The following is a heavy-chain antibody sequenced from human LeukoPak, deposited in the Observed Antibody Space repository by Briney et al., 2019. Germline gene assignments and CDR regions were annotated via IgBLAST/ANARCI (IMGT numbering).Heavy chain of an antibody. Sequence: PGGSLRLSCAASGFTFSSYAMSWVRQAPGKGLEWVSAISGSGGSTYYADSVKGRFTISRDNSKNTLYLQMNSLRAEDTAVYYCARQSNYYDSSGYHSPFDYWGQGTLATVSS. CDR1: GFTFSSYA. J-gene: IGHJ4*02. D-gene: IGHD3-22*01. CDR3: ARQSNYYDSSGYHSPFDY. V-gene: IGHV3-23*01. CDR2: ISGSGGST.